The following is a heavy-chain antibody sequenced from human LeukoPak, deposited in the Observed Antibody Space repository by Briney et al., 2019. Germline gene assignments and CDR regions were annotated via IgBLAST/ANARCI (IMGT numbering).Heavy chain of an antibody. Sequence: ASVKVSCKVSGYTLTELSMHWVRQAPGQGLEWMGWINPNSGGTNYAQKFQGRVTMTRDTSISTAYMELSRLRSDDTAVYYCARDPPSLGNWFDPWGQGTLVTVSS. CDR3: ARDPPSLGNWFDP. J-gene: IGHJ5*02. CDR1: GYTLTELS. CDR2: INPNSGGT. D-gene: IGHD3-16*01. V-gene: IGHV1-2*02.